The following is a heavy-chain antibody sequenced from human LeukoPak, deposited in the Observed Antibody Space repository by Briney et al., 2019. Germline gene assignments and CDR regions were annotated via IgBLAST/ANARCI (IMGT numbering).Heavy chain of an antibody. J-gene: IGHJ1*01. CDR2: INPDGRDT. D-gene: IGHD2-21*02. CDR1: GFTFNRCW. Sequence: GGSLRLSCVVSGFTFNRCWMNWVRQAPGKGLEWVAHINPDGRDTYYVDSVKGRFTISRDNAQNSMYLQMNSLRVEDTAVYYFTSWGDPTAEYFQRLGQGTLVTVSS. CDR3: TSWGDPTAEYFQR. V-gene: IGHV3-7*01.